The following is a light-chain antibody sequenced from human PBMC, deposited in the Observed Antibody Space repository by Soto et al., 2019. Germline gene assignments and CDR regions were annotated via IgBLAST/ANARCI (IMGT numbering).Light chain of an antibody. CDR3: AAWDDSLNGYVV. CDR1: SSNIGSNY. V-gene: IGLV1-47*01. J-gene: IGLJ2*01. Sequence: QAVVTQPPSASGTPGQRVTISCSGSSSNIGSNYVYWYQQLPGTAPKLLIYRNNQRPSGVPDRVSGSKSGTSASLAISGLRSEDEADYYCAAWDDSLNGYVVFGGGTKLTVL. CDR2: RNN.